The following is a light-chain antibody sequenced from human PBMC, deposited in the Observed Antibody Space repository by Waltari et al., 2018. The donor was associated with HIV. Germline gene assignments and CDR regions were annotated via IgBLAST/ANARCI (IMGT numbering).Light chain of an antibody. Sequence: EIVLTQSPATLSLSPGERDTLSCRASQSISFFLAWYQQKPGQAPSLLIYHASNRATGIPARFSGNGSGTDFTLTINGLTPEDVAVYYCQQRSNWPPKYTFGQGTKLEIK. V-gene: IGKV3-11*01. CDR1: QSISFF. CDR3: QQRSNWPPKYT. J-gene: IGKJ2*01. CDR2: HAS.